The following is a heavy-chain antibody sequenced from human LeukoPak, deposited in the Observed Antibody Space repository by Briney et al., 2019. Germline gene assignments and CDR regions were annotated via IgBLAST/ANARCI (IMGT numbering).Heavy chain of an antibody. CDR2: ISSNGGST. D-gene: IGHD6-19*01. J-gene: IGHJ4*02. CDR1: GFTFSSYA. Sequence: GGSLRLSCAASGFTFSSYAMHWVRQAPGKGLEYVSAISSNGGSTYYANSVKGRFTISRDNSKNTLYLQMGSLRAEDTAVYYCAKDGSSGFFDYWGQGTLVTVSS. CDR3: AKDGSSGFFDY. V-gene: IGHV3-64*01.